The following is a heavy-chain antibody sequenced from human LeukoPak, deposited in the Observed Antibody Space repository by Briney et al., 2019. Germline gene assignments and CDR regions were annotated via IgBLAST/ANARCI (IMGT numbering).Heavy chain of an antibody. CDR1: GFTFPTYS. Sequence: GGSLRLSCVASGFTFPTYSMAWVRQAPGKGLDWVSSINAARDDMYYADSVKGRFSISRDNLKNTLYLQMHSLRAEDRAIYYCAKGIFGVIHNGIDVWGQGTAVTVSS. CDR2: INAARDDM. J-gene: IGHJ6*02. CDR3: AKGIFGVIHNGIDV. D-gene: IGHD3-3*01. V-gene: IGHV3-23*01.